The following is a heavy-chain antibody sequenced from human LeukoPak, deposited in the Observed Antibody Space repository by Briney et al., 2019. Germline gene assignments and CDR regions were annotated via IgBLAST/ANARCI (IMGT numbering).Heavy chain of an antibody. Sequence: SETLSLTCVVSGDSIDSGGFSWSWIRQAPGKGLEGIGYIYNSGSTFYNPSLESRLTISIDMSKNQMSMRLNSATAADTAVYFCAKYSLSRETFQHWGQGTLVTVSS. CDR2: IYNSGST. CDR1: GDSIDSGGFS. V-gene: IGHV4-30-4*07. J-gene: IGHJ1*01. CDR3: AKYSLSRETFQH. D-gene: IGHD5/OR15-5a*01.